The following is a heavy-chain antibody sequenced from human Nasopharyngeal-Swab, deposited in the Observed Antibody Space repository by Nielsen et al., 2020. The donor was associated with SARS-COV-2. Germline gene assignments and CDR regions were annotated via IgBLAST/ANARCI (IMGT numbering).Heavy chain of an antibody. V-gene: IGHV1-2*02. CDR2: INPNSGGT. D-gene: IGHD1-26*01. J-gene: IGHJ5*02. Sequence: ASVKVSCKASGYTFTSYYMHWVRQAPGQGLEWMGWINPNSGGTNYAQKFQGRVTMTRDTSISTAYMELSRLRSDDTAVYYCARDRGDSGSLNWFDPWGQGTLVTVSS. CDR3: ARDRGDSGSLNWFDP. CDR1: GYTFTSYY.